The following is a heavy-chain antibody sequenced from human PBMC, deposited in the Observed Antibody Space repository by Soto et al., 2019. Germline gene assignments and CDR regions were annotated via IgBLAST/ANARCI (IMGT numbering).Heavy chain of an antibody. CDR1: GGSISSSSYY. D-gene: IGHD3-16*02. Sequence: SETLSLTCTVSGGSISSSSYYWGWIRQPPGKGLEWIGSIYYSGSTYYNPSLKSRVTISVDTSKNQFSLKLSSVTAADTAVYYCARHGDFIPGDYIWGSYRSLFFDYWGQGTLVTVSS. J-gene: IGHJ4*02. CDR2: IYYSGST. V-gene: IGHV4-39*01. CDR3: ARHGDFIPGDYIWGSYRSLFFDY.